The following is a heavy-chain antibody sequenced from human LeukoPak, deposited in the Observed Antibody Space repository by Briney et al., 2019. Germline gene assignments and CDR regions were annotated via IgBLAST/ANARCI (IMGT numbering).Heavy chain of an antibody. J-gene: IGHJ6*02. CDR2: ISSSSSYI. V-gene: IGHV3-21*01. CDR3: ARDPLPGHTQGV. CDR1: GFTFSSYA. Sequence: NPGGSLRLSCAASGFTFSSYAMSWVRQTPGKGLEWVSSISSSSSYIYYADSVKGRFTISRDNAKNSLYLQMNSLRAEDTAVYYCARDPLPGHTQGVWGQGTTVTVSS.